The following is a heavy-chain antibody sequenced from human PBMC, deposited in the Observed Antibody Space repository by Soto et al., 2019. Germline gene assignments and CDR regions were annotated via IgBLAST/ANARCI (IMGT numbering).Heavy chain of an antibody. CDR2: INHSGST. J-gene: IGHJ4*02. D-gene: IGHD2-2*01. V-gene: IGHV4-34*01. CDR1: GGSFSGYY. Sequence: SETLSLTCAVYGGSFSGYYWSWIRQPPGKGLEWIGEINHSGSTNYNPSLKSRVTISVDTSKNQFSLKLSSVTAADTAVYYCARDVNCSSTSCYYFDYWGQGTLVTVSS. CDR3: ARDVNCSSTSCYYFDY.